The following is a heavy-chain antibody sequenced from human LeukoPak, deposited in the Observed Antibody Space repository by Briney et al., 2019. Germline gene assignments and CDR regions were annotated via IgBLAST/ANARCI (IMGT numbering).Heavy chain of an antibody. Sequence: GGSLRLSCAASGFTFSDYYMSWIRQAPGKGLEWVSYISSSGSTIYYADSVKGRFTISRDNAKNSLYLQMNSLRAEDTAVYYCAGGPGIVVVVAPPSFDYWAREPWSPSPQ. CDR3: AGGPGIVVVVAPPSFDY. CDR2: ISSSGSTI. V-gene: IGHV3-11*01. J-gene: IGHJ4*02. D-gene: IGHD2-15*01. CDR1: GFTFSDYY.